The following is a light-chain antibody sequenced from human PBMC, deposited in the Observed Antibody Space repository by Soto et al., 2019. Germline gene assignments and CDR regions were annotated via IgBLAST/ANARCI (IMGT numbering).Light chain of an antibody. CDR3: CSYAGSYTFGYV. CDR2: DVS. CDR1: SSDVGGCNY. V-gene: IGLV2-11*01. J-gene: IGLJ1*01. Sequence: QSVLTQPRSVSGSPGQSVTISCTGTSSDVGGCNYVSWYQQHPGKAPKLMIYDVSKRPSGVPDRFSGSKSGNTASLTISGLQAEDEADYYCCSYAGSYTFGYVFGTGTKVTVL.